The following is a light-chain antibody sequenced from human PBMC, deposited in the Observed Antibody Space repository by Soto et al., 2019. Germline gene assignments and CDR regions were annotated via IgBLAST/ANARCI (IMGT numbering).Light chain of an antibody. J-gene: IGKJ1*01. CDR1: QSVSSTY. CDR2: GAS. CDR3: QQYGSSPGT. V-gene: IGKV3-20*01. Sequence: EIVLTQAPGTLSLSPGERATLSCRASQSVSSTYLAWYHQKPGQAPRLLIYGASSRATGIPDRFSGSGSGTDFTLTISRLAPEDFAVYYCQQYGSSPGTFGQGTTVEIQ.